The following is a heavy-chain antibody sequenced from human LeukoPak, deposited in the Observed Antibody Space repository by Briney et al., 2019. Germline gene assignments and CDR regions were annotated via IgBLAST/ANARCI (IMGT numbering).Heavy chain of an antibody. J-gene: IGHJ4*02. CDR3: AKDPNHYNSSGYYLNDY. CDR1: GFTFSSYG. CDR2: IRYDGSNK. V-gene: IGHV3-30*02. Sequence: GGSLRLSCAASGFTFSSYGMHWVRQAPGKGLEWVAFIRYDGSNKYYADSVKGRFTISRDNSKNTLYLQMNSLRAEDTAVYYCAKDPNHYNSSGYYLNDYWGQGTLVTAPS. D-gene: IGHD3-22*01.